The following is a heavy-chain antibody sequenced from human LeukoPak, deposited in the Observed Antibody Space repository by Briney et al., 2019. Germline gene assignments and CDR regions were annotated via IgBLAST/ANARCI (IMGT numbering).Heavy chain of an antibody. D-gene: IGHD6-19*01. V-gene: IGHV1-2*02. CDR2: INPNSGGT. Sequence: ASVKVSCKASGYTFTGYYMHWVRQAPGQGLEWMGWINPNSGGTNYAQKFQGRVTMTRDTSISTAYMELSRLRSDDTAVYYCARHRAVAGTVDAFDIWGQGTMVTVSS. CDR3: ARHRAVAGTVDAFDI. J-gene: IGHJ3*02. CDR1: GYTFTGYY.